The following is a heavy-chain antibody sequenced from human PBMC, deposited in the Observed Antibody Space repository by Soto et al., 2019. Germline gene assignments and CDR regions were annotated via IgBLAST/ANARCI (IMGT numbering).Heavy chain of an antibody. CDR1: GYSFTSYW. D-gene: IGHD3-22*01. Sequence: GESLKISCKGSGYSFTSYWISWVRQMPGKGLERMGRIDPSDSYTNYSPSFQGHVTISADKSISTAYLQWSSLKASDTVMYYCARHGRVYYDSSGYYYMGMDVWAQGTTVTVSS. J-gene: IGHJ6*02. CDR2: IDPSDSYT. CDR3: ARHGRVYYDSSGYYYMGMDV. V-gene: IGHV5-10-1*01.